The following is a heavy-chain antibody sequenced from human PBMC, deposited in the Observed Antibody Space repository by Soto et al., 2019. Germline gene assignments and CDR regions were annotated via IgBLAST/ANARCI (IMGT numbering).Heavy chain of an antibody. J-gene: IGHJ5*02. CDR2: IYYSGST. CDR3: ARADCSSTSCYAVGWFDP. CDR1: GGSISSYY. Sequence: PSETLSLTCTVSGGSISSYYWSWIRQPPGKGLEWIGYIYYSGSTNYNPSLKSRVTISVDTSKNQFSLKLSSVTAADTAVYYCARADCSSTSCYAVGWFDPWGQGTLVTVSS. V-gene: IGHV4-59*01. D-gene: IGHD2-2*01.